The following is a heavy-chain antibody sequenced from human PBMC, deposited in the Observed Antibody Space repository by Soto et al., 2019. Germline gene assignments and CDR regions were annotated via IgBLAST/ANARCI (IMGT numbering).Heavy chain of an antibody. Sequence: GESLKISCKGSGYKFTNYWIGWVRQVPGKGLEWMGIFYPGDSDSRYGPSFQGQVTFSADTSINTAYLQWSSLKASDTAMYYCARPAHGSGSYFDYWGQGTLVTVSS. CDR1: GYKFTNYW. V-gene: IGHV5-51*01. CDR3: ARPAHGSGSYFDY. D-gene: IGHD3-10*01. J-gene: IGHJ4*02. CDR2: FYPGDSDS.